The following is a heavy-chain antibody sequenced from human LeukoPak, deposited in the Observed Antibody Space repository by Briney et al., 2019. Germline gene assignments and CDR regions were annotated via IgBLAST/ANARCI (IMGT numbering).Heavy chain of an antibody. CDR2: IRYDGNVK. Sequence: GGSLRLSCAASGFSFSSYGMHWVRQAPGKGLEWVAFIRYDGNVKHYADSVKGRFTISRDNSKYTLFLQMNSLRGEDTAVYYCAKGGSSSWDYFDYWGQGTPVTVSS. V-gene: IGHV3-30*02. D-gene: IGHD6-13*01. CDR3: AKGGSSSWDYFDY. CDR1: GFSFSSYG. J-gene: IGHJ4*02.